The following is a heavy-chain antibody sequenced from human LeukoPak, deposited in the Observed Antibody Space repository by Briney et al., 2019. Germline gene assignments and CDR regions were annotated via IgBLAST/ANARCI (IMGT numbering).Heavy chain of an antibody. D-gene: IGHD6-19*01. V-gene: IGHV4-34*01. J-gene: IGHJ4*02. CDR3: ARSSSGWHFDY. Sequence: SETLSLTCAVYGGFFSGYYWSWIRQPPGKGLEWIGEINHSGSTNYNPSLKSRVTISVDTSKNQFSLKLSSVTAADTAVYYCARSSSGWHFDYWGQGTLVTVSS. CDR2: INHSGST. CDR1: GGFFSGYY.